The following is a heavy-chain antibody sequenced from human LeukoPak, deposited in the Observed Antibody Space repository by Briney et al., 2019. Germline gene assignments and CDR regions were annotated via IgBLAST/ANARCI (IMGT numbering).Heavy chain of an antibody. D-gene: IGHD6-13*01. CDR2: IYYSGST. CDR1: GGSISSYY. Sequence: PSETLSLTCTVSGGSISSYYWSWIRQPPGKGLEWIGYIYYSGSTNYNPSLKSRVTISSDTSKNQFSLKLNSVTAADTAVYYCARSGSSSWSLKNWFDPWGQGNLVTVSS. V-gene: IGHV4-59*01. J-gene: IGHJ5*02. CDR3: ARSGSSSWSLKNWFDP.